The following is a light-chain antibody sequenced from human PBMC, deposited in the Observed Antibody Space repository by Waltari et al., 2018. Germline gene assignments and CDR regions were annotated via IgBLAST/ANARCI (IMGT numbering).Light chain of an antibody. Sequence: DVQMTQSPSTLSASVGDRVTITCRASQSISNWLAWYQQKPGNAPKVLIYKASNLESGVPSRFSGSGSGTEFTLTISSLQPDDCATYYCQQYSTYSRTFGQGTKVEIK. J-gene: IGKJ1*01. V-gene: IGKV1-5*03. CDR3: QQYSTYSRT. CDR1: QSISNW. CDR2: KAS.